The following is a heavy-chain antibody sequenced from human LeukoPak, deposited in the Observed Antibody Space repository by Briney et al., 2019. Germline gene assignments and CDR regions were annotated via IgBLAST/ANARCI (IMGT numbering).Heavy chain of an antibody. Sequence: SVTVSCKASGGTFSSYAISWVRQAPGQGLEWMGGIIPIFGTANYAQKFQGRVTITADESTSTAYMELSSLRSEDTAVYYCASRDGYNLYYFDYWGQGTLVTVSS. D-gene: IGHD5-24*01. V-gene: IGHV1-69*13. J-gene: IGHJ4*02. CDR1: GGTFSSYA. CDR3: ASRDGYNLYYFDY. CDR2: IIPIFGTA.